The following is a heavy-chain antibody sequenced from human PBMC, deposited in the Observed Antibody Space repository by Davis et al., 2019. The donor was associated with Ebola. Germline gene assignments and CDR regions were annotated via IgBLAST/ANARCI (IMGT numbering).Heavy chain of an antibody. CDR2: INAGNGNT. V-gene: IGHV1-3*01. J-gene: IGHJ3*02. Sequence: ASVKVSCKASGYTFTSYGISWVRQAPGQGLEWMGWINAGNGNTKYSQKFQGRVTITRDTSASTAYMELSSLRSEDTAVYYCARDLGQWLVLGAFDIWGQGTMVTVSS. D-gene: IGHD6-19*01. CDR1: GYTFTSYG. CDR3: ARDLGQWLVLGAFDI.